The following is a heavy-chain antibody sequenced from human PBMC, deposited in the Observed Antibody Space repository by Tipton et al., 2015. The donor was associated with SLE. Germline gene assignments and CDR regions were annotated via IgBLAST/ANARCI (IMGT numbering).Heavy chain of an antibody. D-gene: IGHD6-13*01. CDR1: GGSISSYY. Sequence: TLSLTCTVSGGSISSYYWSWIRQPPGKGLEWIGYIYYSGSTNYNPSLKSRVTISVDTSKNQFSLKLSSVTAADTAVYYCAREGDSSSWYARGHYGMDVWGQGTTVTVSS. CDR3: AREGDSSSWYARGHYGMDV. V-gene: IGHV4-59*01. CDR2: IYYSGST. J-gene: IGHJ6*02.